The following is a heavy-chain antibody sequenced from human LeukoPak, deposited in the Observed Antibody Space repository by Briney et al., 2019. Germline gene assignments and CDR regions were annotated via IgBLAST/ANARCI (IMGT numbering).Heavy chain of an antibody. CDR2: MNPNSGNT. J-gene: IGHJ4*02. D-gene: IGHD3-10*01. CDR1: GYTFSSYD. Sequence: ASVKVSCKASGYTFSSYDINWVRQATGQGLEWMGWMNPNSGNTGYAQKFQGRVTMTRNTSISTAYMELSSLRSEDTAVYYCARSDYYGSGYDYWGQGTLVTVSS. CDR3: ARSDYYGSGYDY. V-gene: IGHV1-8*01.